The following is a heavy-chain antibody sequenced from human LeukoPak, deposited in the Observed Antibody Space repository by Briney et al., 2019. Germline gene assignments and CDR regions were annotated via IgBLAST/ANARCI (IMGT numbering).Heavy chain of an antibody. CDR3: ARAGLTVAGTHDY. D-gene: IGHD6-19*01. CDR2: VYQSGST. V-gene: IGHV4-38-2*02. J-gene: IGHJ4*02. CDR1: GYSISNGYY. Sequence: SETLSLTCTVSGYSISNGYYWGWIRQPPGKGLEWIGNVYQSGSTYYNPSLKSRVIISVDTSKNQFSLKLSSLTAADTAVYYCARAGLTVAGTHDYWGQGTLVTVSS.